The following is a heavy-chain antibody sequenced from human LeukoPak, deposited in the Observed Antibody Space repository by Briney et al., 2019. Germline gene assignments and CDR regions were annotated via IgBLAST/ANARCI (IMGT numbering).Heavy chain of an antibody. CDR3: AREGWVGSYREVDY. J-gene: IGHJ4*02. CDR2: ISSSSSTI. V-gene: IGHV3-48*01. Sequence: GGSLRLSCAASGFTFSSHSMIWVRQAPSEGLEWVSHISSSSSTIYYADSVKGRFTISRDNAKSSLYLQMNSLRADDTAVYYCAREGWVGSYREVDYWGQGTLVTVSS. D-gene: IGHD1-26*01. CDR1: GFTFSSHS.